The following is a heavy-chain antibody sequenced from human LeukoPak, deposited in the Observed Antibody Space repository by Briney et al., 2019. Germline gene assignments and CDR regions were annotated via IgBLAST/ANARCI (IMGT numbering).Heavy chain of an antibody. J-gene: IGHJ5*02. Sequence: SETLSLTCTVSNGSITSGGYYWSWLRQHPGKGLEWIRHIYHTGSTYYNSSLKSRLTMSVDTSKNEFSLRLNSVTVADTAVYYCARGGVVTTTPRFDPWGQGTLVTVSS. CDR3: ARGGVVTTTPRFDP. D-gene: IGHD4-11*01. CDR2: IYHTGST. CDR1: NGSITSGGYY. V-gene: IGHV4-31*03.